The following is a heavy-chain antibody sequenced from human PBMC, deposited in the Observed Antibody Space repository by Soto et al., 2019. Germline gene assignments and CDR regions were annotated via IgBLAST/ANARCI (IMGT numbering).Heavy chain of an antibody. J-gene: IGHJ4*02. CDR1: GGSISGYY. CDR2: IYHTGST. D-gene: IGHD3-10*01. V-gene: IGHV4-59*08. Sequence: TSETLSLTCTVSGGSISGYYWSWIRQPPGKRLEYIGYIYHTGSTNYNPSLKSRVTISVDTSKNQFSLKLSSVTAADTAVYYFASSSLGGLGWGSGSPFDYWGQGALVTVSS. CDR3: ASSSLGGLGWGSGSPFDY.